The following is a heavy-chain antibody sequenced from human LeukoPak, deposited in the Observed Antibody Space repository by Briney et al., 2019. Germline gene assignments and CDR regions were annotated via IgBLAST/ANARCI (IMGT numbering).Heavy chain of an antibody. J-gene: IGHJ6*03. CDR3: ARGVVPPFYYYYSYMDA. V-gene: IGHV4-61*02. CDR1: GGSISSGSYY. CDR2: IYTSGST. D-gene: IGHD2-2*01. Sequence: SETLSLTCTVSGGSISSGSYYWSWIRQPAGKGLEWIGRIYTSGSTNYNPSLKSRVTMSVDTSKNQFSLKLSSVTAADTAVYYCARGVVPPFYYYYSYMDAWGKGTPVTVSS.